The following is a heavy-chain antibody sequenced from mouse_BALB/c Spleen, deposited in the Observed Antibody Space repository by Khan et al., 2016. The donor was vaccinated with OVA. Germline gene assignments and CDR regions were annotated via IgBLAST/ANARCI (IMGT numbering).Heavy chain of an antibody. D-gene: IGHD1-1*01. V-gene: IGHV5-6*01. J-gene: IGHJ3*01. CDR2: VSTGGSYT. Sequence: EVELVESGGDLVKPGGSLKLSCAASGFTFSTYGMSWVRQTPDTRLEWVATVSTGGSYTYYPDSVKGRFTISRDTAKNNLYLHMSGLKSEDTAMFDCTRLAYYDDSEVFTYWGQGTLVTVSA. CDR3: TRLAYYDDSEVFTY. CDR1: GFTFSTYG.